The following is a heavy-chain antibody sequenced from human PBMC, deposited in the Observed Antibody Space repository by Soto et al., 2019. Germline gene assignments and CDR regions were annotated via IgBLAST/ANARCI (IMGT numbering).Heavy chain of an antibody. J-gene: IGHJ4*02. D-gene: IGHD5-18*01. CDR1: GFTFSSYG. Sequence: QVQLVESGGGVVQPGRSLRLSCAASGFTFSSYGMHWVRQAPGKGLEWVAVIWYDGSNKYYADSVKGRFTISRDNSKNTLYLQMNSLRAEDTAVYYCARDEGDTAMVTFVDYWGQGTLVTVSS. V-gene: IGHV3-33*01. CDR3: ARDEGDTAMVTFVDY. CDR2: IWYDGSNK.